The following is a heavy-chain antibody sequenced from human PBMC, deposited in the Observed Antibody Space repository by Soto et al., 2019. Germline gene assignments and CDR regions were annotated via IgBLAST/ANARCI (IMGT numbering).Heavy chain of an antibody. D-gene: IGHD2-2*02. V-gene: IGHV4-59*01. CDR3: AGYNKRRDSFDY. CDR2: TYYTADT. Sequence: SETRSLTSTVSGVSITSYCWSWIRPPPGKGLEWIGYTYYTADTKYSPSLESRATISADPSKKQFSLSLSPVSAADMALYLCAGYNKRRDSFDYWGQGALVTVSS. J-gene: IGHJ4*02. CDR1: GVSITSYC.